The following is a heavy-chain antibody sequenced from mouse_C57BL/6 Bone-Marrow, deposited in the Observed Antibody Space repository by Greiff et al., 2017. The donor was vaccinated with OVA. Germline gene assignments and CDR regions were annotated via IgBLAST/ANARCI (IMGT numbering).Heavy chain of an antibody. V-gene: IGHV1-61*01. CDR1: GYTFTSYW. D-gene: IGHD2-4*01. J-gene: IGHJ2*01. CDR3: ARLRDYDGGDFDY. Sequence: QVQLQQPGAELVRPGSSVKLSCKASGYTFTSYWMDWVKQRPGQGLEWIGNIYPSDSETHYNQKFKDKATLTGDKSSSTAYMQLSSLTSEDSAVYYCARLRDYDGGDFDYWGQGTTLTVSS. CDR2: IYPSDSET.